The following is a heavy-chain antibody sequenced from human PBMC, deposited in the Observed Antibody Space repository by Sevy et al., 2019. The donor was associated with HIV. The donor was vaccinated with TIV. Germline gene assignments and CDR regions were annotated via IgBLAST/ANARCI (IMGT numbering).Heavy chain of an antibody. V-gene: IGHV3-49*04. CDR1: GFSFGDYA. J-gene: IGHJ4*02. CDR2: LKNKARGGTL. CDR3: MRWKGAQSIFDY. Sequence: GGSLRLSCTASGFSFGDYAMNWVRQAPGKGLEWVAFLKNKARGGTLDHAASVKGRFTISRDDSKSIVYRQMNDLRTEDTGVYYCMRWKGAQSIFDYWGQGALVTVSS. D-gene: IGHD1-1*01.